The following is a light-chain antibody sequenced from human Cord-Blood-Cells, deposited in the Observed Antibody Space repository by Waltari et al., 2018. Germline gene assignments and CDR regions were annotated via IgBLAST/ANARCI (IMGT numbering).Light chain of an antibody. J-gene: IGKJ1*01. CDR3: QQSYSTPPT. CDR1: QSISSY. CDR2: AAS. V-gene: IGKV1-39*01. Sequence: DIQMTQSPSSLSTSVGETVTITCRASQSISSYLNWYQQKPGKAPKLLIYAASSLQSGVPSRFSGSGSGTDFTLTISSLQPEDFATYYCQQSYSTPPTFGQGTKVEIK.